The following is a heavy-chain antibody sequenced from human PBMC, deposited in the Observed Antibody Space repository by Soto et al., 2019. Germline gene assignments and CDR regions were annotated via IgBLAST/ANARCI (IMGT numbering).Heavy chain of an antibody. CDR3: ARGSVATPLSRWLQAPDFDY. V-gene: IGHV1-2*04. CDR1: GYTFTGYY. CDR2: INPNSGGT. D-gene: IGHD5-12*01. J-gene: IGHJ4*02. Sequence: QVQLVQSGAEVKKPGASVKVSCKASGYTFTGYYMHWVRQAPGQGLEWMGWINPNSGGTNYAQKFQGWVTMTRDTSISTAYMELSRMRSDDTAVYYCARGSVATPLSRWLQAPDFDYWGQGTLVTVSS.